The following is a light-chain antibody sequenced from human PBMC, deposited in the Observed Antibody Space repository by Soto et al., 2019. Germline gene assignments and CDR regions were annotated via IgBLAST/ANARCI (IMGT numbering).Light chain of an antibody. CDR3: QQYNSYSRT. V-gene: IGKV1-5*03. Sequence: DIQMTQSPSTLSASVGARVPITCRASQSISSWLAWYQQKPGKAPKLLIYKASSLESGVPSRFSGSGSGTEFTLTISSLQPDEFATYYCQQYNSYSRTFGQGTKVDIK. J-gene: IGKJ1*01. CDR1: QSISSW. CDR2: KAS.